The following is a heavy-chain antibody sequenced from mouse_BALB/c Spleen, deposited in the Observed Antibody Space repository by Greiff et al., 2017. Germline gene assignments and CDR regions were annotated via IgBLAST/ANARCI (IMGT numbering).Heavy chain of an antibody. V-gene: IGHV14-4*02. D-gene: IGHD3-1*01. Sequence: VQLQQSGAELVRSGASVKLSCTASGYNITDYYMHWVKQRPEQGLEWIGWIDPENGDTEYAPKFQGKATMTADTSSNTAYLQLSSLTSEDTADCSAARATGAYYAMDYWGQGTSVTVSS. CDR2: IDPENGDT. CDR3: ARATGAYYAMDY. J-gene: IGHJ4*01. CDR1: GYNITDYY.